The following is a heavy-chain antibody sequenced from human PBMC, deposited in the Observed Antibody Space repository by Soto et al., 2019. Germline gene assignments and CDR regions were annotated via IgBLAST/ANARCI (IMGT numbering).Heavy chain of an antibody. CDR3: AKTLDTAMVSVYFYAIDV. J-gene: IGHJ6*02. CDR2: ISYDGSRK. CDR1: GFTFSNYA. Sequence: QPGGSLRLSCAASGFTFSNYAMHWVRQAPGKGLEWVAVISYDGSRKYYADSVKGRFTISRDNSKNTLYLQMNGLGAEDTALFYRAKTLDTAMVSVYFYAIDVWGQGATVTVSS. D-gene: IGHD5-18*01. V-gene: IGHV3-30*18.